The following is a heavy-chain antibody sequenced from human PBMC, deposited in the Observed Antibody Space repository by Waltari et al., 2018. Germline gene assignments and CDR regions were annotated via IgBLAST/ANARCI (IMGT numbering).Heavy chain of an antibody. J-gene: IGHJ5*02. CDR2: INHSGST. Sequence: QVQLQQWGAGLLKPSETLSLTCAVYGGSFSGYYWSWIRQPPGKGLEWIGEINHSGSTNYIPSLKSRVTISVDTSKNQFSLKLSSVTAADTAVYYCARHDRDGYNPLNWFDPWGQGTLVTVSS. V-gene: IGHV4-34*01. D-gene: IGHD3-22*01. CDR1: GGSFSGYY. CDR3: ARHDRDGYNPLNWFDP.